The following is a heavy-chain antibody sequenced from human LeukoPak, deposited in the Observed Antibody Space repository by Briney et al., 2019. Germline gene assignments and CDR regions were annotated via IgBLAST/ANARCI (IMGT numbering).Heavy chain of an antibody. CDR1: GYTFTGYY. J-gene: IGHJ3*02. Sequence: ASVKVSCKASGYTFTGYYMHWVRQAPGQGLEWMGWINPNSGGTNYAQKFQGRVTMTSDTSISTAYMELSRLRSDDTAVYYCARAFPPPRRYLDWSSYSFDIWGQGTMVTVSS. D-gene: IGHD3-9*01. CDR2: INPNSGGT. V-gene: IGHV1-2*02. CDR3: ARAFPPPRRYLDWSSYSFDI.